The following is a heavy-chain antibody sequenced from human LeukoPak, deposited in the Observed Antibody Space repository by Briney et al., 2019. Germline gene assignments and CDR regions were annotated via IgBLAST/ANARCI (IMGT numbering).Heavy chain of an antibody. CDR1: GFTFSSYW. V-gene: IGHV3-7*01. CDR2: IKQDGSEK. D-gene: IGHD2-15*01. Sequence: PGGSLRLSCAASGFTFSSYWMSWVRQAPGKGLEWVANIKQDGSEKYYVDSVKGRFTISRDNAKNSLYLQMNSLRAEDTAVYYCARDACSGGSCRGYWGQGTLVTVSS. CDR3: ARDACSGGSCRGY. J-gene: IGHJ4*02.